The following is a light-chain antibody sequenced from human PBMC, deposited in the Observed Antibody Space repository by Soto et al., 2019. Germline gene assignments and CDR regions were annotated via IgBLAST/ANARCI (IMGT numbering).Light chain of an antibody. CDR3: QQYDNLPPYT. CDR1: QDISNY. CDR2: DAS. V-gene: IGKV1-33*01. J-gene: IGKJ2*01. Sequence: DIQMTQSPSSLSASVGDRVTITCQASQDISNYLNWYQQKPGKAPKLLIYDASNLETGVPSRFXGSGSGTDFTFTISSLQPEDIATYSCQQYDNLPPYTFGQGTKLEFK.